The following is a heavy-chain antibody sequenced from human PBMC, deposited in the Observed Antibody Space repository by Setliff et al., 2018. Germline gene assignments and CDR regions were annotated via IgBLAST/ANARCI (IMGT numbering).Heavy chain of an antibody. Sequence: ASVKVSCAASGYTFSRYWMSWVRRPPGKGLEWVANIKQDGSEKYYVDSVKGRFTISRDNAKNSLYLQMNSLRAEDTAVYYCARDHVYGSQYYYYYYGMDVWGQGTTVTVSS. D-gene: IGHD3-10*01. CDR3: ARDHVYGSQYYYYYYGMDV. CDR1: GYTFSRYW. J-gene: IGHJ6*02. V-gene: IGHV3-7*01. CDR2: IKQDGSEK.